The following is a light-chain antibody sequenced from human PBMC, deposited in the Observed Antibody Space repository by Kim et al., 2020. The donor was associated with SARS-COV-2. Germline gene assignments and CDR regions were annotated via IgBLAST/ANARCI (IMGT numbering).Light chain of an antibody. CDR1: QDIKNY. J-gene: IGKJ2*01. CDR2: DAS. Sequence: LSASVADSLTITCPASQDIKNYVTWYQQKPGKAPTLLIYDASNLETAIPSRFSGSGSGTDFTFTINSLQSEDIATYYCQQYDALYTFGQGTKLEI. CDR3: QQYDALYT. V-gene: IGKV1-33*01.